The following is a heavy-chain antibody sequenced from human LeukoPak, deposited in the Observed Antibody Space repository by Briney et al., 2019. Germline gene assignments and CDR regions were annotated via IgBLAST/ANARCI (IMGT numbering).Heavy chain of an antibody. D-gene: IGHD2-2*01. Sequence: GGSLRLSCAASGXTVSSSYMTWVRQAPGKGLEWVSIIYSGGNTYYADSVQGRFTISRDNSKNTLYLQMNSLRAEDTAVYHCASSREATSNWFVYWGQGTLVTVSS. V-gene: IGHV3-66*01. J-gene: IGHJ5*01. CDR2: IYSGGNT. CDR1: GXTVSSSY. CDR3: ASSREATSNWFVY.